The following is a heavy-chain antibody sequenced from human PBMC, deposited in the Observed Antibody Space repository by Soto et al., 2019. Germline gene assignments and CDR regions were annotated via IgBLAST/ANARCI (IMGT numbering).Heavy chain of an antibody. CDR3: ATSNGQPETFNWFDP. CDR1: GGSISRYY. V-gene: IGHV4-59*01. CDR2: IYYSGST. J-gene: IGHJ5*02. Sequence: SETLSLTCTVSGGSISRYYWNWIRQPPGKELEWIGYIYYSGSTRYNPSLKSRITISVDPSKNQISLQLRSVTAADTAMYYCATSNGQPETFNWFDPWGQGTLVTVSS. D-gene: IGHD2-8*01.